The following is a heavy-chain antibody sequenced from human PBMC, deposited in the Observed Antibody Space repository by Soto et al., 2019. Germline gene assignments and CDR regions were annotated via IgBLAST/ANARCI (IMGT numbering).Heavy chain of an antibody. CDR3: AIFTIFGIISPYDMDV. J-gene: IGHJ6*02. CDR2: IYPGDSDT. CDR1: GYSFTSYW. V-gene: IGHV5-51*01. Sequence: GESLKISCKGSGYSFTSYWIGWVRQMPGKGLEWMGIIYPGDSDTRYSPSFQGQVTISDDESINTAYLQWSTLKASDTAMYYCAIFTIFGIISPYDMDVWGQGTTVTVSS. D-gene: IGHD3-3*01.